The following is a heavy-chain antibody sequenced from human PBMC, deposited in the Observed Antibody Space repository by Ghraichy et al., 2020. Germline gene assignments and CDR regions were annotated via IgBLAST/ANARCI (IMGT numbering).Heavy chain of an antibody. Sequence: GGSRRLSCAASGFTFSSHWMHWVRQVPGKGLMWVLCINGDGSRIMYAESVKGRFTISRDNAKNTLYLLMTSLRADDTAVYYCVRGSGNSPPPFDYWGQGTLVTVSS. CDR3: VRGSGNSPPPFDY. V-gene: IGHV3-74*03. J-gene: IGHJ4*02. CDR2: INGDGSRI. CDR1: GFTFSSHW. D-gene: IGHD4-23*01.